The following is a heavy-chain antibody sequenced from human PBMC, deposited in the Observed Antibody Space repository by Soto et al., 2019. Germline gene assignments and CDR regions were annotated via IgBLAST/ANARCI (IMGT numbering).Heavy chain of an antibody. D-gene: IGHD2-8*01. CDR2: ISGSGDST. Sequence: EVQLLESGGGLVQPGGSLRLSCAASGFTFSSYGMSWVRQAPGKGLEWVSAISGSGDSTYYADSVKGRFTSSRDNSKNKLYLQMNTLRSEDTAVYYCAKCLGPYAIIPAYGGQGILVTVSS. CDR1: GFTFSSYG. J-gene: IGHJ4*02. V-gene: IGHV3-23*01. CDR3: AKCLGPYAIIPAY.